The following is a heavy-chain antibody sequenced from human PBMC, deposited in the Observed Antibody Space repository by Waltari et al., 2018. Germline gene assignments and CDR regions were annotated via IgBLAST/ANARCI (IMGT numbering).Heavy chain of an antibody. V-gene: IGHV4-4*02. CDR1: GGSITSLNW. CDR3: VRAGYCSRSGCQTWAWD. J-gene: IGHJ4*02. Sequence: QVQLQESGPGLVKPSGTLSLTCAVSGGSITSLNWWTWVRQPPGKGLEWIGEIFHTEATSYNPSLKSRLTLSVDKSKNQFSLKLSSVTVADTAVYYCVRAGYCSRSGCQTWAWDWGQGTLVTVSS. CDR2: IFHTEAT. D-gene: IGHD2-2*01.